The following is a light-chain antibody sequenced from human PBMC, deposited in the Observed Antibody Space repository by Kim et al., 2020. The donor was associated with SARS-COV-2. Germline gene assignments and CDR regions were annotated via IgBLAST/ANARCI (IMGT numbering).Light chain of an antibody. V-gene: IGKV1-17*01. J-gene: IGKJ4*01. CDR2: GAS. CDR1: QGIKND. Sequence: ACVGDRVTITCRESQGIKNDLGWYQQKPGKGPEGLICGASTVQGGVARRFSGSGVGTEFAHTISSLQPEDCGSYYSQRFNSYPLAFGGGTKVDI. CDR3: QRFNSYPLA.